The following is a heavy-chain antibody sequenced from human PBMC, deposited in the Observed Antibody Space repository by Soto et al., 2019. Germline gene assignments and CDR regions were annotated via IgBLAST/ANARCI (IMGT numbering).Heavy chain of an antibody. Sequence: QVQLQESGPGLVKPSQTLSLTCTVSGGSISSGGYYWIWIRQHPGKGLEWIGYIYYSGSTYYNPSLKSRVTISVDTSKNHFSLKLSSVTAADTAVYYCARDGGDSSPRRNPKGAFDILGQVTMVTVSS. V-gene: IGHV4-31*03. CDR1: GGSISSGGYY. CDR3: ARDGGDSSPRRNPKGAFDI. D-gene: IGHD3-22*01. CDR2: IYYSGST. J-gene: IGHJ3*02.